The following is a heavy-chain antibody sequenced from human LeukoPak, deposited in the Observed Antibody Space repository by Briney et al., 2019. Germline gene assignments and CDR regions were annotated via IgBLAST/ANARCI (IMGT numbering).Heavy chain of an antibody. Sequence: SETLSLTCTVSGGSISSYYWSWIRQPPGKGLEWIGYIYYSGSTNYNPSLKSRVTISVDTSKNQFSLKLGSVTAADTAVYYCAHSDFWSGYLDVWGQGTTVTVSS. D-gene: IGHD3-3*01. V-gene: IGHV4-59*01. CDR2: IYYSGST. CDR3: AHSDFWSGYLDV. CDR1: GGSISSYY. J-gene: IGHJ6*02.